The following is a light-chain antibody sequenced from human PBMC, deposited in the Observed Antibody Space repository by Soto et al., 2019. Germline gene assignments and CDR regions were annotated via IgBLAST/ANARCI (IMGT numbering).Light chain of an antibody. Sequence: DIQMTQAPSSLSASVGDRVIITCRASQSISNYLNWYQQKPGKAPKLLLFAASSLQSGVPSRFSGSGSGTNFTLTISSLQPEDFAAYYCPQSYSAPITFGQGTRLEI. J-gene: IGKJ5*01. CDR2: AAS. V-gene: IGKV1-39*01. CDR1: QSISNY. CDR3: PQSYSAPIT.